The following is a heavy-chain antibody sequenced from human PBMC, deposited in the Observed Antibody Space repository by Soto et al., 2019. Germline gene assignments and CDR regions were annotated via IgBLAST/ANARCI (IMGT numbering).Heavy chain of an antibody. D-gene: IGHD3-10*01. CDR3: ARRYGSAFDI. CDR2: IYYSGST. J-gene: IGHJ3*02. CDR1: GGSISSGGSY. V-gene: IGHV4-61*08. Sequence: SETLSLTCTVSGGSISSGGSYWSWIRQHPGKGLEWIGYIYYSGSTNYNPSLKSRVTISVDTSKNQFSLKLSSVTAADTAVYYCARRYGSAFDIWGQGTMVTVSS.